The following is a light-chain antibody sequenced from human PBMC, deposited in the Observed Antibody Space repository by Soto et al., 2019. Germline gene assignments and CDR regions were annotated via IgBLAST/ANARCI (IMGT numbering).Light chain of an antibody. CDR3: KQYGSSPLT. Sequence: EIVLTQSPGTLSLSPGERATLSCRASQGVSSSYLAWYQQIPGQSPRLLIYGTSTRATGIPDRFSGSGSGTDFTLTIRRLEPEDYEVYYCKQYGSSPLTFGGGPKVDIK. CDR1: QGVSSSY. V-gene: IGKV3-20*01. J-gene: IGKJ4*01. CDR2: GTS.